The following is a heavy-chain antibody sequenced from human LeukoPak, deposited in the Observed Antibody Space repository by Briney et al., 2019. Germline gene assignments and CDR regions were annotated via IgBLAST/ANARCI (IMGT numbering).Heavy chain of an antibody. J-gene: IGHJ3*02. D-gene: IGHD6-19*01. Sequence: GGSLRLSCAASGFTFSNHYMNWVRQAPGKGLEWVANIKVDGSGKNYVDSVKGRFTISRDNAKNSLFLQMNTLRAEDTAVYYCTRSSAGAFDIWGQGTMVTVSS. V-gene: IGHV3-7*05. CDR1: GFTFSNHY. CDR3: TRSSAGAFDI. CDR2: IKVDGSGK.